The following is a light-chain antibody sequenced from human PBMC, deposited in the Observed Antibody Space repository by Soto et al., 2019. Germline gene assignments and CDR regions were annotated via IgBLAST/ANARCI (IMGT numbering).Light chain of an antibody. CDR2: RAS. V-gene: IGKV1-27*01. CDR1: QDISNS. J-gene: IGKJ1*01. CDR3: QEYYTAPWT. Sequence: DIQMTQSPSSLSASAGDRVTITCRASQDISNSLAWYQQKPGKVPRRLIYRASTLESGVPSRFSGSGSGTGFTLTINSLQPEDGATYYCQEYYTAPWTFGPGTKVEI.